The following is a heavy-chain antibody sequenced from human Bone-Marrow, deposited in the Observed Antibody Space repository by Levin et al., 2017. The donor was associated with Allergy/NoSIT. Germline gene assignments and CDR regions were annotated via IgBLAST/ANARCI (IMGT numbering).Heavy chain of an antibody. CDR1: GFTFSDYC. V-gene: IGHV3-74*01. D-gene: IGHD4-17*01. CDR3: ARGSPTVTTPLDH. J-gene: IGHJ4*02. Sequence: GGSLRLSCAASGFTFSDYCMHWVRQAPGEGLVWVARISRDGGSTSYADSVKGRFTISRDNANAKNTLDLHMSSLRAEDTAVYYCARGSPTVTTPLDHWGQGTLVTVSS. CDR2: ISRDGGST.